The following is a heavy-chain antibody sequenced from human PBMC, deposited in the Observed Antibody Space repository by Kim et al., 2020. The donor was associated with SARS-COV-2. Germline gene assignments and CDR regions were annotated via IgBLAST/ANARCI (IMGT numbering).Heavy chain of an antibody. CDR2: ISRSGATE. Sequence: GGSLRLSCAASGFTFSSYSMNWVRQAPGKGLEWVSYISRSGATEYYADSVKGRFTISRDNAKGSMYLQMESLRDEDTAIYYCARDVFYDYVWGSYRPYNWFDPWGQGTLVIVSS. D-gene: IGHD3-16*02. J-gene: IGHJ5*02. CDR3: ARDVFYDYVWGSYRPYNWFDP. V-gene: IGHV3-48*02. CDR1: GFTFSSYS.